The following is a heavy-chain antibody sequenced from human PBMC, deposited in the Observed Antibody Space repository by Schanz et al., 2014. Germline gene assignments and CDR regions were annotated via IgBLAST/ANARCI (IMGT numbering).Heavy chain of an antibody. V-gene: IGHV3-23*04. CDR1: GYTFSSHA. Sequence: EVQLVESGGGLVQPGGSLRLSYAASGYTFSSHAMSWVRQAPGKGLEWVSTISGSGGSTYYADSVKGRFTISRDNSKNTLSLQLNSLRADDTAVYYCAKHLYQYNYYGMDVWGQGTTVTVSS. CDR3: AKHLYQYNYYGMDV. J-gene: IGHJ6*02. D-gene: IGHD2-2*02. CDR2: ISGSGGST.